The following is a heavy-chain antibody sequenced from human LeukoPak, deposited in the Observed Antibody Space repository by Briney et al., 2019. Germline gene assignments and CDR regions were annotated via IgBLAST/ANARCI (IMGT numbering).Heavy chain of an antibody. CDR1: GFTFSSHA. D-gene: IGHD3-22*01. V-gene: IGHV3-23*01. Sequence: GGSLRLSCAASGFTFSSHAMSWVRQAPGKGLEWVSDVTGSGGSTYYADSVKGRFSISRDNSKNTLYLQMNSLRAEDTAVYYCATAHYDSSGSDFDYWGQGTLVTVSS. J-gene: IGHJ4*02. CDR3: ATAHYDSSGSDFDY. CDR2: VTGSGGST.